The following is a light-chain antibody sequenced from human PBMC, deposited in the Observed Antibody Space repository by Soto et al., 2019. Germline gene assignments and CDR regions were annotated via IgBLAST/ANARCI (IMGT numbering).Light chain of an antibody. CDR3: QQSYNSPRT. Sequence: DIQMTQSPSSLSASVGDEVTITCRASQTIMTYLNWYQLKPGKPPRLLIYAASSLQSGVPSRFSGSGSGTDFTLTISSLQPEDFATYSCQQSYNSPRTFGRGTKVYIK. CDR2: AAS. V-gene: IGKV1-39*01. CDR1: QTIMTY. J-gene: IGKJ1*01.